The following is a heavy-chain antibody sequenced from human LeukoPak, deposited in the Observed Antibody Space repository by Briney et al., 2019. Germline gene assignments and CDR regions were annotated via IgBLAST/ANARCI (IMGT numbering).Heavy chain of an antibody. CDR1: GYTFTSYD. D-gene: IGHD5-24*01. CDR2: MNPNSGNT. Sequence: ASVKVSCKASGYTFTSYDINWVRQATGQGLEWMGWMNPNSGNTGYAQEFQGRVTMTRNTSISTAYMELSSLRSEDTAVYYCARVKRWLQLQPFDYWGQGTLVTVSS. CDR3: ARVKRWLQLQPFDY. V-gene: IGHV1-8*01. J-gene: IGHJ4*02.